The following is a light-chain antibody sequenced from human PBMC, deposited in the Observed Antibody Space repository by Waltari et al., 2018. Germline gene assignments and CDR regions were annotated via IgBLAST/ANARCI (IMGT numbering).Light chain of an antibody. CDR3: CSYAGNYIWV. CDR1: SSDIGRYDI. V-gene: IGLV2-23*02. J-gene: IGLJ3*02. Sequence: QSALTQPASVSGSPGQSVTISCTGASSDIGRYDIVSWYQQHPGNAPKLIICDVCNRPSGVSDRFAGSKSGDTASLTISGLQFEDEADYYCCSYAGNYIWVFGGGTRLTVL. CDR2: DVC.